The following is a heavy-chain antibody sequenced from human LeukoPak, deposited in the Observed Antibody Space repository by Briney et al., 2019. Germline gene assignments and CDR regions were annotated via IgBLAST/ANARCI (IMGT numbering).Heavy chain of an antibody. CDR3: ARVTLDYGDYVYYFDY. CDR2: ISAYNGNT. CDR1: GCTFTSYG. J-gene: IGHJ4*02. V-gene: IGHV1-18*01. D-gene: IGHD4-17*01. Sequence: ASVKVSCKASGCTFTSYGISWVRQAPGQGLEWMGWISAYNGNTNYAQKLQGRVTMTTDTSTSTAYMELRSLRSDDTAVYYCARVTLDYGDYVYYFDYWGQGTLVTVSS.